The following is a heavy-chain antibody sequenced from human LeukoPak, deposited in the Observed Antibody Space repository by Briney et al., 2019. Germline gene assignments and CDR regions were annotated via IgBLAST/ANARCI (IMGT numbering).Heavy chain of an antibody. J-gene: IGHJ4*02. CDR3: AKDQRPLYYDFWSGYFMGPDY. CDR2: IRYDGSNK. Sequence: GGSLRLSCAASGFTFSSYSMNWVRQAPGKGLEWVAFIRYDGSNKYYADSVKGRFTISRDNSKNTLYLQMNSLRAEDTAVYYCAKDQRPLYYDFWSGYFMGPDYWGQGTLVTVSS. CDR1: GFTFSSYS. D-gene: IGHD3-3*01. V-gene: IGHV3-30*02.